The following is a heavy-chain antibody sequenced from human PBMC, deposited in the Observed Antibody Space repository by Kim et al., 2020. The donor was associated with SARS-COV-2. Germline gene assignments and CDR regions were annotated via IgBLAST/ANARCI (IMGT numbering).Heavy chain of an antibody. Sequence: ASVKVSCKASGYIFTSHTINWVRQAPGQGLEWMGWINTNTGNPTYAQGFTGRFVFSLDTSVTTTFLQISSLKAEDTAVYYCARDARWRGSEGYYGMDVWGQGTTVTVSS. CDR3: ARDARWRGSEGYYGMDV. D-gene: IGHD2-15*01. J-gene: IGHJ6*02. V-gene: IGHV7-4-1*02. CDR2: INTNTGNP. CDR1: GYIFTSHT.